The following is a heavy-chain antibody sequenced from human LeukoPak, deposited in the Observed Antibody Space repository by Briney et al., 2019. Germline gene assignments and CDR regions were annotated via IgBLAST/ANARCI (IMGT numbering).Heavy chain of an antibody. V-gene: IGHV5-51*01. CDR3: ARPLRYCSSTSCYPHAFDI. D-gene: IGHD2-2*01. CDR2: IYPGDSDT. Sequence: GESLKISCKGSGYSFTSYWIGWVRQMPGKGLEWMGIIYPGDSDTRYSPSFQGQVTISADKSISTAYLQWGSLKASDTAMYYCARPLRYCSSTSCYPHAFDIWGQGTMVTVSS. J-gene: IGHJ3*02. CDR1: GYSFTSYW.